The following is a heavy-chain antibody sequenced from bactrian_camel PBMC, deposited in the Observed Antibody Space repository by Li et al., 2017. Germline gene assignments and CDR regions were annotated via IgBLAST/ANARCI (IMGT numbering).Heavy chain of an antibody. V-gene: IGHV3S1*01. CDR2: IVIRDGRT. CDR1: GYTSRSNC. J-gene: IGHJ4*01. D-gene: IGHD3*01. Sequence: QVQLVESGGGSVQTGGSLRLSCAVAGYTSRSNCLGWFRRTDEQEREGLAAIVIRDGRTYTADSVKGRFTISQDVANNILSLQMNSLKVEDTAMYYCAAATLARITPTSGTTYTYDCWGQGTQVTVS. CDR3: AAATLARITPTSGTTYTYDC.